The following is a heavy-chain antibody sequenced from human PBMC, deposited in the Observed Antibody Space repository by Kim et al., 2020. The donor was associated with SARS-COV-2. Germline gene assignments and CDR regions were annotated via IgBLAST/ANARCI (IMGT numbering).Heavy chain of an antibody. V-gene: IGHV3-48*02. CDR1: GFTFSSYS. J-gene: IGHJ6*02. Sequence: GGSLRLSCAASGFTFSSYSMNWVRQAPGKGLEWVSYISSSSSTIYYADSVKGRFTISRDNAKNSLYLQMNSLRDEDTAVYYCARSTGYSSSRRYYYYGMDVWGQGTTVTVSS. CDR2: ISSSSSTI. CDR3: ARSTGYSSSRRYYYYGMDV. D-gene: IGHD6-13*01.